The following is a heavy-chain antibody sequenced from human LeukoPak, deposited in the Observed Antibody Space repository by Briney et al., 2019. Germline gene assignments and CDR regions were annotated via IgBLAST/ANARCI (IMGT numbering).Heavy chain of an antibody. J-gene: IGHJ4*02. CDR2: IWYDGSNK. Sequence: PGGSLRLSCAASGFTFSSYGMHWVSQAPGKGLEWVAVIWYDGSNKYYADSVKGRFTISRDNSKNTLYLQMNSLRAEDTAVYYCARACRMSSSSSDYWGQGTLVTVSS. D-gene: IGHD6-6*01. CDR3: ARACRMSSSSSDY. CDR1: GFTFSSYG. V-gene: IGHV3-33*01.